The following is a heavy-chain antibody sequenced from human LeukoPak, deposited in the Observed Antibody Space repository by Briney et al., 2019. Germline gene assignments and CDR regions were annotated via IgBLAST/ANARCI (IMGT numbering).Heavy chain of an antibody. V-gene: IGHV3-23*01. CDR2: ISGSGGST. Sequence: GGSLRLSCAASGFTFSSYAMSWVRQAPGKGLEWVSAISGSGGSTYYVDSVKGRFTISRDNSKNTLYLQMNSLRAEDTAVYYCAKLGHSSGTYYYYYYGMDVWGQGTTVTVSS. CDR1: GFTFSSYA. J-gene: IGHJ6*02. CDR3: AKLGHSSGTYYYYYYGMDV. D-gene: IGHD3-22*01.